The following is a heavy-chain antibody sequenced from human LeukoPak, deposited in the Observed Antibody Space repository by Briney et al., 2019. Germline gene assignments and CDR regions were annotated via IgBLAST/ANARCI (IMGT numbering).Heavy chain of an antibody. CDR1: GYTFTSYY. CDR3: ARMYSSSWYPDDYYYYYYMDV. D-gene: IGHD6-13*01. J-gene: IGHJ6*03. V-gene: IGHV1-18*04. CDR2: ISAYNGNT. Sequence: ASVKVSCEASGYTFTSYYIHWVRQAPGQGLEWMGWISAYNGNTNYAQKLQGRVTMTTDTSTSTAYMELRSLRSDDTAVYYCARMYSSSWYPDDYYYYYYMDVWGKGTTVTVSS.